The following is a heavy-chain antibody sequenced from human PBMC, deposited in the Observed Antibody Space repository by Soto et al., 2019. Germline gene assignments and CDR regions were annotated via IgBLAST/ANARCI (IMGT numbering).Heavy chain of an antibody. J-gene: IGHJ3*02. CDR2: IRSKANSYAT. V-gene: IGHV3-73*01. CDR3: TRHGIAVGDAFDI. Sequence: EVQLVESGGGLVQPGGSLKLSCAASGFTFSGSAMHWVRQASGEGLEWVGRIRSKANSYATAYAASVKGRFTISRDDSKNTAYLQMNSLKTEDTAVYYCTRHGIAVGDAFDIWGQGTMVTVSS. D-gene: IGHD6-19*01. CDR1: GFTFSGSA.